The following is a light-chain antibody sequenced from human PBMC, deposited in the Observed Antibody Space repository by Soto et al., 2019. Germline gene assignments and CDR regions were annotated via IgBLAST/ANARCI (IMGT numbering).Light chain of an antibody. CDR2: DAS. J-gene: IGKJ5*01. CDR3: QHRSEWPVS. Sequence: EIVLTQSPATLSLSHGERATLSCRASQSVSSYLAWYTQKPGQAPRLLISDASNRATGIPARFSGSGSGTDGTLTISSIEPEEGAVDYGQHRSEWPVSVGHGTRVEIK. V-gene: IGKV3-11*01. CDR1: QSVSSY.